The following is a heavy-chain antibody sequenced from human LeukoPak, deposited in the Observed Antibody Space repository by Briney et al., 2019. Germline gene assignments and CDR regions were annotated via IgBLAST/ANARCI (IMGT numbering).Heavy chain of an antibody. CDR3: ARDDVDIVATIPNSMFGY. Sequence: ASVKVSCKASGYTFTSYGISWVRQAPGQGLGWMGWISAYNGNTNYAQELQGRVTMTTDTSTSTAYMELRSLRSDDTAVYYCARDDVDIVATIPNSMFGYWGQGTLVTVSS. D-gene: IGHD5-12*01. J-gene: IGHJ4*02. CDR2: ISAYNGNT. CDR1: GYTFTSYG. V-gene: IGHV1-18*01.